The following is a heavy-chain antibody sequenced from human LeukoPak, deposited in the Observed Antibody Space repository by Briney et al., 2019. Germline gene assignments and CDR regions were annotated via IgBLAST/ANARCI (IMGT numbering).Heavy chain of an antibody. CDR1: GYTSRTYG. J-gene: IGHJ5*02. Sequence: GASVKVSCKSSGYTSRTYGISWMRQAPGQGLEWMGWISSRNGNTNYAQKFHGRLTMTTDTSTSTAYMELRSLRSDDTGVYYCARDVPGSIGTTARFDPWGQGILVTVSS. V-gene: IGHV1-18*01. D-gene: IGHD1-1*01. CDR2: ISSRNGNT. CDR3: ARDVPGSIGTTARFDP.